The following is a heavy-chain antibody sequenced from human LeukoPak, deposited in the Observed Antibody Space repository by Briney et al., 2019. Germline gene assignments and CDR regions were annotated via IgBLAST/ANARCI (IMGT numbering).Heavy chain of an antibody. D-gene: IGHD2-15*01. CDR2: IIPIFGTA. Sequence: GATVKVSCKASVGTFSSYAISWVRQAPGQGLEWMGGIIPIFGTANYAQKFQGRVTITADESTSTAYMELSSLRSEDTAVYYCASHQDIVVVNVWGKGITVTVSS. CDR1: VGTFSSYA. CDR3: ASHQDIVVVNV. V-gene: IGHV1-69*13. J-gene: IGHJ6*04.